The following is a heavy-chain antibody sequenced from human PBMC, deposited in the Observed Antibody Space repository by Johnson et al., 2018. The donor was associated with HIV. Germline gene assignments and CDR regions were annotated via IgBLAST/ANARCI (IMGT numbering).Heavy chain of an antibody. CDR2: ISWNSGSI. D-gene: IGHD6-19*01. J-gene: IGHJ3*02. CDR3: ARDSGGMYSSGWYGLGAFDI. V-gene: IGHV3-9*01. CDR1: GFTFDDYA. Sequence: VQLVESGGGLVQPGRSLRLSCAASGFTFDDYAMHWVRQAPGKGLEWVSGISWNSGSIGYADSVKGRFTISRDNAKNSLYLQLNSLRAEDPAVYYCARDSGGMYSSGWYGLGAFDIWGQGTMVTVSS.